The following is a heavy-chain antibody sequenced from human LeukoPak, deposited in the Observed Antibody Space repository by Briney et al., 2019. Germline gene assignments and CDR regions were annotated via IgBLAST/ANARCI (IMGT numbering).Heavy chain of an antibody. V-gene: IGHV3-48*03. CDR1: GSTFSGFE. CDR2: ISRSGSGSTI. CDR3: ARVLGFFDY. J-gene: IGHJ4*02. D-gene: IGHD7-27*01. Sequence: GASLRLSCVVSGSTFSGFEMNWVRQAPGKGLAWVSYISRSGSGSTIFYADSVKGRFTISRDNAKNSLYLQMNSLRAEDTAVYYCARVLGFFDYWGQGTLVTVSS.